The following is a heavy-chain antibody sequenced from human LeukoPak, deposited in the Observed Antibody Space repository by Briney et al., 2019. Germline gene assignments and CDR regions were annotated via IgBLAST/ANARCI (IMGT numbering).Heavy chain of an antibody. D-gene: IGHD6-19*01. CDR2: ISYDGSNK. Sequence: GGSLRLSCAASGLTFSSYAMHWVRQAPGKGLAGVAVISYDGSNKYYVDSVKGRFTISRDNSKSTLYLQMNSLRAEDTGVYYCARGVWKWVVRGGFDYWGQGTLVTVSS. CDR3: ARGVWKWVVRGGFDY. V-gene: IGHV3-30*04. CDR1: GLTFSSYA. J-gene: IGHJ4*02.